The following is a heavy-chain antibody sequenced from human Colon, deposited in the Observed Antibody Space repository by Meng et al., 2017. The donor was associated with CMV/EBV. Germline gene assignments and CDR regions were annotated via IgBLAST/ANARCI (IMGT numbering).Heavy chain of an antibody. CDR1: GYSFTDYF. CDR2: INPNSGDT. D-gene: IGHD2-2*01. CDR3: ARPNSVVVPAADPFDY. V-gene: IGHV1-2*02. Sequence: ASVKVSCKASGYSFTDYFIHWVRQAPGQGPEWMGWINPNSGDTKYAQKFQGRFFMTRDTSISTAYMELSRLRSDDTAVYYCARPNSVVVPAADPFDYWGQGTLVTVSS. J-gene: IGHJ4*02.